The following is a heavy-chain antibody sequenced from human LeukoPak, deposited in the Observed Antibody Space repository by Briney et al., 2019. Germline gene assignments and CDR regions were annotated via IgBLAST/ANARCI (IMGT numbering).Heavy chain of an antibody. Sequence: PGGSLRLSCAASGFTFDDYAMPWVRQAPGKGLEWVSGISWNSGSIGYADSVKGRFTISRDNSRNSVFLQMNSLRPEDTALYHCAKEVDCPSDCLFFHSWGQGTLVTVSS. J-gene: IGHJ4*02. V-gene: IGHV3-9*01. CDR1: GFTFDDYA. CDR3: AKEVDCPSDCLFFHS. D-gene: IGHD2-21*02. CDR2: ISWNSGSI.